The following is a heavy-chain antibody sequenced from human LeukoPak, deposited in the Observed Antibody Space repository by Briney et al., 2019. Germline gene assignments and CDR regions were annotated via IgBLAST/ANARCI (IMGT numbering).Heavy chain of an antibody. V-gene: IGHV3-23*01. J-gene: IGHJ4*02. D-gene: IGHD3-10*01. Sequence: PGGSLRLSCAASGFTFSNAWMSWVRQAPGKGLEWVSTTGLESVHTLCADSVQGRFTVSRDNSRNTLDLQMDNLTVDDTAIYYCVRGDDIGKHPTRAYYFDIWGQGTLVSVSS. CDR3: VRGDDIGKHPTRAYYFDI. CDR1: GFTFSNAW. CDR2: TGLESVHT.